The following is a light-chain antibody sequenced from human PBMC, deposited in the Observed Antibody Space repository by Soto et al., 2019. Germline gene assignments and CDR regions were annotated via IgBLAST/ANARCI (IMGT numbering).Light chain of an antibody. Sequence: VLTQSPGTLSLSPGERATLSCRASQTVRNNYLAWYQQKPGQAHRLLIYDASSRATGIPDRFSGGGSGTDFTLTISRLEPEDFAVYYCQQFSSYPLTVGGGTKVDSK. V-gene: IGKV3-20*01. CDR1: QTVRNNY. CDR2: DAS. CDR3: QQFSSYPLT. J-gene: IGKJ4*01.